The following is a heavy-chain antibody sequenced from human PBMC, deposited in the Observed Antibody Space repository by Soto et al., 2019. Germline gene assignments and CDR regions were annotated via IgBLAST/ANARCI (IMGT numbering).Heavy chain of an antibody. J-gene: IGHJ5*02. Sequence: GGSLRLSCAASGFTFSSYAMHWVRLAPGKGLEWVAVISYDGSNKYYADSVKGRFTISRDNSKNTLYLQMNSLRAEDTAVYYCASGGSSSWKFNFNWFDPWGQGTLVTVSS. CDR1: GFTFSSYA. D-gene: IGHD6-13*01. CDR2: ISYDGSNK. CDR3: ASGGSSSWKFNFNWFDP. V-gene: IGHV3-30-3*01.